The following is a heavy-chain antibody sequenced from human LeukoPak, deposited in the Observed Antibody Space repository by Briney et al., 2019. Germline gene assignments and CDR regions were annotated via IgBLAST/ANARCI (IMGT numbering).Heavy chain of an antibody. CDR1: GGSFSGYY. D-gene: IGHD3-22*01. CDR2: INHSGST. Sequence: SETLSLTCAVYGGSFSGYYWSWIRQPPGKGLEWIGEINHSGSTNYNPSLKSRVTISVDTSKNQFSLKLSSVTAADTAVYYCARRYFYDSSGYAHFDNWGQGTLVIVSS. CDR3: ARRYFYDSSGYAHFDN. J-gene: IGHJ4*02. V-gene: IGHV4-34*01.